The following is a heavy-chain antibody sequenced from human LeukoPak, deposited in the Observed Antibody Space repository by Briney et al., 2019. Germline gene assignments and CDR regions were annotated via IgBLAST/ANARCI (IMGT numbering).Heavy chain of an antibody. CDR2: IYSGGST. D-gene: IGHD6-19*01. V-gene: IGHV3-66*02. CDR3: AKGIGPVAGTHYFDY. J-gene: IGHJ4*02. CDR1: GFTFFSYT. Sequence: GGSLRLSCAASGFTFFSYTMNWVRQAPGKGLEWVSVIYSGGSTYYADSVKGRFTISRENSKNTLYLQMNSLRAEDTAFYYCAKGIGPVAGTHYFDYWGQGTLVTVSS.